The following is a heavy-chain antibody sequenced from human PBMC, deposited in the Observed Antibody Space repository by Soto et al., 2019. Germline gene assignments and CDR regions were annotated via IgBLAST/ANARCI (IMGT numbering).Heavy chain of an antibody. CDR3: AVTTRAYCTPDI. Sequence: QVQLQESGPGLVEPSGTLSLTCAVPSASIRIDDWLNWVRKSPGKGLEWIGEIHHSGRSGSTNYIPTHTSRESISIYTSKDQFSLRMRSVTAADTAVSYCAVTTRAYCTPDIWGQGTTVTGSS. CDR2: IHHSGRSGST. CDR1: SASIRIDDW. V-gene: IGHV4-4*02. J-gene: IGHJ3*02. D-gene: IGHD2-8*01.